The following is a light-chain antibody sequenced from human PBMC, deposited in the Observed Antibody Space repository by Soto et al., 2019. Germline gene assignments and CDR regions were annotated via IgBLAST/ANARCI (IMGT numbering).Light chain of an antibody. Sequence: DIQMTQSPSSLSASVGDRVSITCGAILRIRNDLGWYQHKPGKAPKRLIYAASSLQSGVPSRFSGSGSGTEFTLTISSLQPDDFATYYCQQYNSDSWTFGQGTKVDI. CDR2: AAS. CDR1: LRIRND. J-gene: IGKJ1*01. CDR3: QQYNSDSWT. V-gene: IGKV1-17*01.